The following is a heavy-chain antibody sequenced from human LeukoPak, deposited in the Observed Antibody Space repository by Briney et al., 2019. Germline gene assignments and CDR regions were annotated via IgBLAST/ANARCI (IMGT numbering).Heavy chain of an antibody. J-gene: IGHJ3*02. CDR3: AKDHVDYGDYPEAFDI. Sequence: GGSLRLSCAASGFTFSSYAMSWVRQAPGKGLEWVSAISGSGGSTYYADSVKGRFTISRDNSKNTLYLQMNSLRAEDTAVYYCAKDHVDYGDYPEAFDIWGQGTMVTVSS. V-gene: IGHV3-23*01. CDR1: GFTFSSYA. CDR2: ISGSGGST. D-gene: IGHD4-17*01.